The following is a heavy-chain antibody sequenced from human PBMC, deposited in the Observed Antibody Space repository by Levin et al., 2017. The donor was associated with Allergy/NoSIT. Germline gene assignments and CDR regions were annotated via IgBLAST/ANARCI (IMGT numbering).Heavy chain of an antibody. Sequence: PGESLKISCAASGFTFMSYWMSWVRQAPGKGLEWVASIKKDASEQKYVGSVRGRFTVSRDNAQNSLYLQMNSLRAEDTAVYYCAKLIGDYTVYDYWGQGTLVTVSS. CDR2: IKKDASEQ. CDR3: AKLIGDYTVYDY. D-gene: IGHD7-27*01. CDR1: GFTFMSYW. J-gene: IGHJ4*02. V-gene: IGHV3-7*01.